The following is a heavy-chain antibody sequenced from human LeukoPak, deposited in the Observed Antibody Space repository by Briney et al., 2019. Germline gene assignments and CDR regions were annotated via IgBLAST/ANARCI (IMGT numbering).Heavy chain of an antibody. J-gene: IGHJ4*02. CDR3: ARGVDTAIYYFDY. CDR2: IIPIFGTA. V-gene: IGHV1-69*13. CDR1: GGTFISYA. D-gene: IGHD5-18*01. Sequence: SVKVSCKASGGTFISYAISWVRQAPGQGLEWMGGIIPIFGTANYAQKFQGRVTITADESTSTAYMELSSLRSEDTAVYYCARGVDTAIYYFDYWGQGTLVTVSS.